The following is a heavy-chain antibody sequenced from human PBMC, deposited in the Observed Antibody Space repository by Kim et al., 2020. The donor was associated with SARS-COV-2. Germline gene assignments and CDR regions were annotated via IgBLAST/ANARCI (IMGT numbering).Heavy chain of an antibody. V-gene: IGHV1-18*01. CDR1: GYTFGRYG. J-gene: IGHJ4*02. CDR2: ISPYNGNT. D-gene: IGHD6-19*01. CDR3: ARGGDGWYVEY. Sequence: ASVKVSCKTSGYTFGRYGIDWVRQAPGQGLEWMGGISPYNGNTDYAQSFQGRVTMTTDTSTTTVYMELRSLSSDDTASYYCARGGDGWYVEYWGQGTLVTVSS.